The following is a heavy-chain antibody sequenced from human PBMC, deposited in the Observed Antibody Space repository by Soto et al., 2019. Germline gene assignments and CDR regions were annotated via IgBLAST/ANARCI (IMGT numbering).Heavy chain of an antibody. D-gene: IGHD3-9*01. CDR1: GGTFSSYA. V-gene: IGHV1-69*13. CDR2: IIPIFGTA. J-gene: IGHJ6*02. Sequence: SVKVSCKASGGTFSSYAISWVRQAPGQGLEWMGGIIPIFGTANYAQKFQGRVTITADESTSTAYMELSSLRSEDTAVYYCARDGKVLRYFDWLPGHYGMDVWGQGTTVTVSS. CDR3: ARDGKVLRYFDWLPGHYGMDV.